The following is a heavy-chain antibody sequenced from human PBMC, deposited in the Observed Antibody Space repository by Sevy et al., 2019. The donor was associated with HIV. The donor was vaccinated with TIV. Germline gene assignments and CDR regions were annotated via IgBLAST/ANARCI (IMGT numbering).Heavy chain of an antibody. CDR1: GYSFTSYG. CDR2: ISNYNSMR. D-gene: IGHD2-15*01. V-gene: IGHV1-18*01. Sequence: ASVKVSCKASGYSFTSYGITWVRQALGQGLEWMGWISNYNSMRKSAQKFQDRVVMTTDTSTSTAYMELRSLRKDDTAVYYCAIVGLGYYSGSSYYQGDWLDPWGQGTLVTVSS. J-gene: IGHJ5*02. CDR3: AIVGLGYYSGSSYYQGDWLDP.